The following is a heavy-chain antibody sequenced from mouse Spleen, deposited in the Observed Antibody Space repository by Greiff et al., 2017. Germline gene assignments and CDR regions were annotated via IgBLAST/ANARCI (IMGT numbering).Heavy chain of an antibody. CDR2: IDPENGDT. Sequence: VQLQQSGAELVRPGASVKLSCTASGFNIKDDYMHWVKQRPEQGLEWIGWIDPENGDTEYASKFQGKATITADTSSNTAYLQLSSLTSEDTAVYYCTKANWDYYWGQGTTLTVSS. J-gene: IGHJ2*01. D-gene: IGHD4-1*01. V-gene: IGHV14-4*01. CDR3: TKANWDYY. CDR1: GFNIKDDY.